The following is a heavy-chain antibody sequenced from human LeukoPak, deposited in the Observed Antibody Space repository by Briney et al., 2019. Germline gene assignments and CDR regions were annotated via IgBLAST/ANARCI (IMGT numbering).Heavy chain of an antibody. CDR3: VKGFVHPTYYFDY. CDR1: GFTFSNYA. V-gene: IGHV3-23*01. D-gene: IGHD3-10*01. J-gene: IGHJ4*02. Sequence: GSLRLSCAASGFTFSNYAMMWVRQAPGKRLEWISSITGSGDGTYYADSVRGRFTISRDKSENTLYLQVNSLRVGDTAVYFCVKGFVHPTYYFDYWGQGTLVTVSS. CDR2: ITGSGDGT.